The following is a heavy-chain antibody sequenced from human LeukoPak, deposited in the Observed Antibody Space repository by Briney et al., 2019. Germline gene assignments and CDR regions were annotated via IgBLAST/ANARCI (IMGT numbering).Heavy chain of an antibody. CDR1: GYFISSGYY. CDR3: ARGGWVLNSYFFDY. V-gene: IGHV4-38-2*02. Sequence: PSETLSLTCTVSGYFISSGYYWGWIRQPPGQGLQWIGSIHHSGSTYYNPSLKSRVTISVDTSKNQFSLKLSSVTAADTAVYYCARGGWVLNSYFFDYWGQGTLVTVSS. CDR2: IHHSGST. J-gene: IGHJ4*02. D-gene: IGHD2-8*01.